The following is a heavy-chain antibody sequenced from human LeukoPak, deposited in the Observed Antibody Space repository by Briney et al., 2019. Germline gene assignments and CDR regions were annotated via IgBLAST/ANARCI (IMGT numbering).Heavy chain of an antibody. CDR2: ISRSGSTK. J-gene: IGHJ4*02. V-gene: IGHV3-11*01. D-gene: IGHD3-9*01. Sequence: GGSLRLSCAASGFTFSDYNMRWIRQAPGKGLEWVSSISRSGSTKYYADSVKGRLTISRDNGKNSLYLQMNSLRAEDTAVYYCARYRVRYFDWLQPLDYWGQGTLVTVSS. CDR1: GFTFSDYN. CDR3: ARYRVRYFDWLQPLDY.